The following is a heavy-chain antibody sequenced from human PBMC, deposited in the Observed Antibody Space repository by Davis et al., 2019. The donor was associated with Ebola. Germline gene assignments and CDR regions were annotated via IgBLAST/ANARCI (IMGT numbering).Heavy chain of an antibody. J-gene: IGHJ6*04. CDR1: GGSFSSSY. V-gene: IGHV4-59*08. D-gene: IGHD5-18*01. Sequence: SETLSPPCTVPGGSFSSSYWRWIRQPPGKGPVWIGHNNYNGGTNYNPSLKSRVSTSVDTSKNQFSLKLSSVTAADTAVYYCARLYTAMVVYGMDVWGKGTTVTVSS. CDR3: ARLYTAMVVYGMDV. CDR2: NNYNGGT.